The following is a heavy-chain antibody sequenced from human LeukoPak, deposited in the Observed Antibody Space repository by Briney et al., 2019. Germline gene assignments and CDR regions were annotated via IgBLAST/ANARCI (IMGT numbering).Heavy chain of an antibody. CDR2: IYHSGSP. V-gene: IGHV4-38-2*02. J-gene: IGHJ4*02. D-gene: IGHD2-21*02. CDR1: DYSISSAYY. Sequence: PSETLSLTCAVSDYSISSAYYWGWIRQPPGKGLEWIGSIYHSGSPDYNPSLKSRVTISVDTSKNQFSLKLRSVTAADTAVCYCARDQAYCGGDCFFDLWGQGTLVTVSS. CDR3: ARDQAYCGGDCFFDL.